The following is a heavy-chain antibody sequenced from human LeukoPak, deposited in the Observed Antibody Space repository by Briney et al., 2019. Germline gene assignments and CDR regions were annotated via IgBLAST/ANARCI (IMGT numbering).Heavy chain of an antibody. CDR1: GGSISSRSYY. CDR3: ARGRYSSSSPPRYFDY. D-gene: IGHD6-6*01. CDR2: IYYSGST. V-gene: IGHV4-39*07. Sequence: TSETLSLTCTVSGGSISSRSYYWGWIRQPPGKGLEWIGSIYYSGSTYYNPSLKSRVTISVDTSKNQFSLKLSSVTAADTAVYYCARGRYSSSSPPRYFDYWGQGTLVTVSS. J-gene: IGHJ4*02.